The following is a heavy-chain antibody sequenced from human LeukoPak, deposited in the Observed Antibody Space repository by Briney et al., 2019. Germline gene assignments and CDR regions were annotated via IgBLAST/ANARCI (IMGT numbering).Heavy chain of an antibody. Sequence: GGSLRLSCAASGFTFSSYEMNWVRQAPGKGLEWVSYISSSGSSIYYADSVKGRFTISRDNAKNSLYLQMNSLRAEDTAVYHCAELGITMIGGVWGKGTTVTISS. J-gene: IGHJ6*04. D-gene: IGHD3-10*02. CDR1: GFTFSSYE. CDR2: ISSSGSSI. V-gene: IGHV3-48*03. CDR3: AELGITMIGGV.